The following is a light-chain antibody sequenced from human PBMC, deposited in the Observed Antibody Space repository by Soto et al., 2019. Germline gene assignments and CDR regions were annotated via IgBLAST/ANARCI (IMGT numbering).Light chain of an antibody. CDR1: QSISSSY. CDR3: QQYGSSSWT. CDR2: GAS. J-gene: IGKJ1*01. Sequence: EIVLTQSPGTLSLSPGTRSTLSCRASQSISSSYLAWYQQRPGQAPRLLIYGASSRATGIPDRFSGSGSGTEFTLTTSRLEPEEFAVYYCQQYGSSSWTVGQGTKVDIK. V-gene: IGKV3-20*01.